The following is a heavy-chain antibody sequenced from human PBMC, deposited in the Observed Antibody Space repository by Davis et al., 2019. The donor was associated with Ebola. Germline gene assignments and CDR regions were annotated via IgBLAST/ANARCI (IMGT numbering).Heavy chain of an antibody. V-gene: IGHV3-48*02. Sequence: PGGSLTLSCAASGFTFSSYSINWVRHAPGKGLEWVSYISSSSSTIYYADSVKGRFTISRDNAKNSLYLQMNSLRDEDTAVYYCAREKRLIEYYHYGMDVWGQGTTVTVSS. CDR2: ISSSSSTI. J-gene: IGHJ6*02. CDR3: AREKRLIEYYHYGMDV. CDR1: GFTFSSYS. D-gene: IGHD6-25*01.